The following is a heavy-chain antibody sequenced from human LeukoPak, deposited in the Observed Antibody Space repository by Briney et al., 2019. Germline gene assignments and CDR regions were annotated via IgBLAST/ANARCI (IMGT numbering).Heavy chain of an antibody. CDR1: GFTFSSYE. CDR2: ISSSGSAI. CDR3: ARDHNFDY. V-gene: IGHV3-48*03. Sequence: GGSLRLSCAASGFTFSSYEMTWVRQAPGKGLEWISYISSSGSAIYYADSVKGRFTISRDNAKNSLYLQMSGLRAEDTAVYYCARDHNFDYWGQGTLVTVSS. J-gene: IGHJ4*02.